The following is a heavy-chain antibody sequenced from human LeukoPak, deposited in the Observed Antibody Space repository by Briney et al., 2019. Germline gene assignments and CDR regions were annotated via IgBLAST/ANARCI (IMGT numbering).Heavy chain of an antibody. CDR2: FSGSGGST. D-gene: IGHD3-10*01. CDR1: GFTFSSYG. Sequence: GGSLRLSCAASGFTFSSYGMHWVRQAPGKGLEWVSSFSGSGGSTYYADSVKGRFTISRDNSKNTLYLQMNSLRAEDTAVYYCAKDRGVGDWFGEFYYYYYYMDVWGKGTTVTISS. CDR3: AKDRGVGDWFGEFYYYYYYMDV. V-gene: IGHV3-23*01. J-gene: IGHJ6*03.